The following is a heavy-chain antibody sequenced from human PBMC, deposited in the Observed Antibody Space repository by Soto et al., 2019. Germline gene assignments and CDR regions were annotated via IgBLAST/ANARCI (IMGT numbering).Heavy chain of an antibody. D-gene: IGHD3-22*01. CDR3: ARDETQGITVMVVAKSHAFHI. Sequence: QVQVLQSGAEVKKPGSSVKVSCKASGGTFSSYTISWVRQAPGQGLEWMGGIIPISGTTNYAQKFQGRVRIMADKSRRTSYMELSRLRSEDTAVYYCARDETQGITVMVVAKSHAFHIWGQGTLVTVSS. V-gene: IGHV1-69*06. CDR2: IIPISGTT. J-gene: IGHJ3*02. CDR1: GGTFSSYT.